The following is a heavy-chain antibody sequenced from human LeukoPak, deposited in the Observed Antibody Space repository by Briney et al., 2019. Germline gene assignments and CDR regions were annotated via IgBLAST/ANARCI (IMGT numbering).Heavy chain of an antibody. Sequence: GGSLRLSCAASGFTFSSYAMSWVRQAPGKGLEWVSAISGSGGSTYYADSMKGRFTISRDNSKNTLYLQMNSLRAEDTAVYYCAKDRMVRGAHNWFDPWGQGTLVTVSS. CDR3: AKDRMVRGAHNWFDP. V-gene: IGHV3-23*01. CDR1: GFTFSSYA. J-gene: IGHJ5*02. D-gene: IGHD3-10*01. CDR2: ISGSGGST.